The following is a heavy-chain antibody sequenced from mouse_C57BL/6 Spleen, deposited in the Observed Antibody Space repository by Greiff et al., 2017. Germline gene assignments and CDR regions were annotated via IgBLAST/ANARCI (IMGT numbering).Heavy chain of an antibody. CDR3: AREGYSSYVYFDV. D-gene: IGHD1-1*01. CDR1: GYTFTSYG. V-gene: IGHV1-81*01. CDR2: IYPRSGNT. Sequence: QVKLQQSGAELARPGASVKLSCKASGYTFTSYGISWVQQRTGQGLEWIGEIYPRSGNTYYNEKFKGKVTLTADKSSSTAYMELRSLTSEDAACYCCAREGYSSYVYFDVWGTGTTVTGSS. J-gene: IGHJ1*03.